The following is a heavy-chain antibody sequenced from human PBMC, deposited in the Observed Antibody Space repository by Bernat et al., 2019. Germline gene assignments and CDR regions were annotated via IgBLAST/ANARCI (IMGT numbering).Heavy chain of an antibody. D-gene: IGHD4-23*01. J-gene: IGHJ3*02. CDR3: ARDGGGFTVVTQLHAFDI. CDR2: IIPIFGTA. V-gene: IGHV1-69*01. CDR1: GGTFSSYA. Sequence: QVQLVQSGAEVKKPGSSVKVSCKASGGTFSSYAISWVRQAPGQGLEWMGGIIPIFGTANYAKKFQGRVTITADESTSTAYMELSSLRSEDTAVYYCARDGGGFTVVTQLHAFDIWGQGTMVTVSS.